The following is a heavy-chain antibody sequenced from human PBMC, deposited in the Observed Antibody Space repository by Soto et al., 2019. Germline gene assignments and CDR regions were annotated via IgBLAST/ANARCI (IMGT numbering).Heavy chain of an antibody. CDR1: GGYISIYY. CDR2: MYNTGST. D-gene: IGHD3-10*01. Sequence: SATLSLTCTVSGGYISIYYWSWIRQPPGKGLEWIGYMYNTGSTIYNPSLKSRVTISVDTSKNQFSLKLNSVTAADTAVYYCARVWGGAFDIWGQGTMVT. CDR3: ARVWGGAFDI. J-gene: IGHJ3*02. V-gene: IGHV4-59*01.